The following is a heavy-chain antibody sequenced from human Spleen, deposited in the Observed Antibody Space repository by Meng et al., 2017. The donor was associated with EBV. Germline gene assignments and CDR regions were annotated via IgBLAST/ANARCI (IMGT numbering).Heavy chain of an antibody. CDR1: GASFSAYY. CDR2: VIHSGNT. V-gene: IGHV4-34*12. Sequence: QGQLQQWGRRLLKPSETLSLTCTVYGASFSAYYWRWIRQPPGRGLEWIGDVIHSGNTSYSPSLKSRVTISVDTSKRQFSLKLRSMTAADTAVYYCATGWGKANYWGQGTLVTVSS. J-gene: IGHJ4*02. CDR3: ATGWGKANY. D-gene: IGHD3-16*01.